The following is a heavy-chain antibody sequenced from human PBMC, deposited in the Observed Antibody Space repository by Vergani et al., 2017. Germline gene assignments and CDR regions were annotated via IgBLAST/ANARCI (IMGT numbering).Heavy chain of an antibody. CDR3: YTDYQDY. V-gene: IGHV3-15*01. CDR2: IRSKNDGGTA. CDR1: GFNFGEYG. J-gene: IGHJ4*02. D-gene: IGHD4-11*01. Sequence: EVQLVESGGDLVQPGRSLRLSCQTSGFNFGEYGVSWVRQAPGKGLEWIGRIRSKNDGGTADYAAPLKGRFTISRDDSKDSAFLLVNNLKTEDTAVYFCYTDYQDYWGQGTLVTVSS.